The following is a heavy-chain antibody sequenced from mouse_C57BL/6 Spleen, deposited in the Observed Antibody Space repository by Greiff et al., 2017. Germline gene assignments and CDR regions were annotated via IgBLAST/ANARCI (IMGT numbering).Heavy chain of an antibody. CDR2: IDPENGDT. V-gene: IGHV14-4*01. Sequence: EVQLQQSGAELVRPGASVKLSCTASGFNIKDDYMHWVKQRPEQGLEWIGWIDPENGDTEYASKFQGKATITADTSSNTAYLQLSSLTSEDTAVYYCTQTDYFDDWGKGTTLTVSS. CDR3: TQTDYFDD. CDR1: GFNIKDDY. J-gene: IGHJ2*01.